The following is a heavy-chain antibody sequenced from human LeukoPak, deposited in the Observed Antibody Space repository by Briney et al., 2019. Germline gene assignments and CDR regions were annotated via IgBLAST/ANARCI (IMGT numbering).Heavy chain of an antibody. Sequence: QPGGSLRLSCAASDFIVRSNYMTWVRQAPGKGLEWVSVIYNDGSAYYADSVRGRFTIPRDTSKNTAYLQMNSLRAEDTAVYYCAIRGGPGSLDAFDIWGQGTMVTVSS. V-gene: IGHV3-53*01. CDR2: IYNDGSA. CDR1: DFIVRSNY. D-gene: IGHD1-14*01. CDR3: AIRGGPGSLDAFDI. J-gene: IGHJ3*02.